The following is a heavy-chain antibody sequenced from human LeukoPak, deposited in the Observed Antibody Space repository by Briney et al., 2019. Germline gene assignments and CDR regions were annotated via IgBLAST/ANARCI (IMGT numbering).Heavy chain of an antibody. Sequence: SETLSLTCAVYGGSFSGYYWSWIRQPPGKGLEWIGCVYYSGSTNYNPSLKSRVTISVDTSKNQFSLKLSSVTAADTAIYYCARVTTGYRAAYYFDYWGQGTLVTVSS. CDR3: ARVTTGYRAAYYFDY. CDR1: GGSFSGYY. CDR2: VYYSGST. V-gene: IGHV4-59*01. J-gene: IGHJ4*02. D-gene: IGHD3-9*01.